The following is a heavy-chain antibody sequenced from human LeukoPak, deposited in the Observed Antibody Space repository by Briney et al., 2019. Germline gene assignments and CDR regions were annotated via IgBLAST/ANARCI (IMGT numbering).Heavy chain of an antibody. V-gene: IGHV3-30*04. CDR3: ATDSGY. CDR1: GFTFSSYA. CDR2: ISYDGSEK. J-gene: IGHJ4*01. Sequence: GGSLRLSRAASGFTFSSYALHWVRQAPGKGLEWVAVISYDGSEKYYADSVKGRFSISRDNSNNTLSLEMNSLRAEDTAVYFCATDSGYWGHGTLVTVSS.